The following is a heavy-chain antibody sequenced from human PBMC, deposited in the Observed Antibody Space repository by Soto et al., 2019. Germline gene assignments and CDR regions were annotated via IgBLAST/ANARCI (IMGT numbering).Heavy chain of an antibody. CDR3: ARERGYSYGSNY. Sequence: ASVKVSCKVSGYTLTELSMHWVRQAPGKGLEWMGGFDPEDGETIYAQKFQGRVTITADESTSTAYMELSSLRSEDTAVYYCARERGYSYGSNYWGQGTLVTVSS. V-gene: IGHV1-24*01. J-gene: IGHJ4*02. D-gene: IGHD5-18*01. CDR2: FDPEDGET. CDR1: GYTLTELS.